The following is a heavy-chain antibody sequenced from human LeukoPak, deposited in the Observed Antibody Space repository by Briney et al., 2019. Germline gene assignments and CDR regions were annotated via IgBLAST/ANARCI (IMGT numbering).Heavy chain of an antibody. Sequence: ASVKVSCKASGHTFTGYYMHWVRQAPGQGLEWMGWINPNSGGTNYAQKFQGRVTMTRDTSTSTAYMELSRLRSDDTAVYYCARKKSLTGYYIVKYNWFDPWGQGTLVTVSS. V-gene: IGHV1-2*02. CDR3: ARKKSLTGYYIVKYNWFDP. CDR1: GHTFTGYY. CDR2: INPNSGGT. D-gene: IGHD3-9*01. J-gene: IGHJ5*01.